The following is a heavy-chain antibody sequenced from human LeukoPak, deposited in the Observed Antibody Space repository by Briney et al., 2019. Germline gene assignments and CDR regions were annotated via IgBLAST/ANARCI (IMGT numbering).Heavy chain of an antibody. CDR2: IYTSGST. CDR3: AREGPWASDAFDI. V-gene: IGHV4-61*02. J-gene: IGHJ3*02. CDR1: GGSISSGSYY. Sequence: SETLSLTCTVSGGSISSGSYYWSWIRQPAGKGLEWIGRIYTSGSTNYNPSLKSRVTISVDTSKNQFSLKRSSVTAADTAVYYCAREGPWASDAFDIWGQGTMVTVSS.